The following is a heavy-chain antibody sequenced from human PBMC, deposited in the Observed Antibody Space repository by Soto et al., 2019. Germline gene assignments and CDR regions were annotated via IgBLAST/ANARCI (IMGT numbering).Heavy chain of an antibody. CDR3: ARGVTMVRGGNWFDP. CDR1: GGSISSYY. V-gene: IGHV4-59*01. D-gene: IGHD3-10*01. Sequence: SETLSLTCTVSGGSISSYYWSWIRQPPGKGLEWIGYIYYSGSTNYNPSLKSRVTISVDTSKNQFSLKLSSVTAADTAVYYCARGVTMVRGGNWFDPWGQGTLVTVS. CDR2: IYYSGST. J-gene: IGHJ5*02.